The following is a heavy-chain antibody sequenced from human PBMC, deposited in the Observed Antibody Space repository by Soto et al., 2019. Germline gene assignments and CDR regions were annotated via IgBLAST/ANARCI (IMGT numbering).Heavy chain of an antibody. D-gene: IGHD6-13*01. CDR3: AHYSSTSSFDY. V-gene: IGHV2-5*02. Sequence: QITLKESGPTLVKPTQTFTLACTFSGFSLSTSGMGVGWIRQPPGKALEWLALIYWDDDKRHSPSLKSMLTTTNDTSKNQVVLTMTNMYPVDTATYYCAHYSSTSSFDYLGQGTLVTVSS. CDR2: IYWDDDK. J-gene: IGHJ4*02. CDR1: GFSLSTSGMG.